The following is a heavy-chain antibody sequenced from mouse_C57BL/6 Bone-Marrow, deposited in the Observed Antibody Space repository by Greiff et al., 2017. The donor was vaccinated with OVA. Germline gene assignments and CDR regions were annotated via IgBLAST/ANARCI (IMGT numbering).Heavy chain of an antibody. CDR2: IYPRSGNT. V-gene: IGHV1-81*01. Sequence: VQLQQSGAELARPGASVKLSCKASGYTFTSYGISWVKQRTGQGLEWIGEIYPRSGNTYYNEKFKGKATLTADKSSSTAYMELRSLTSEDSAVYFCARRGYDYRYFDGWGTGTTVTVAS. J-gene: IGHJ1*03. CDR1: GYTFTSYG. D-gene: IGHD2-4*01. CDR3: ARRGYDYRYFDG.